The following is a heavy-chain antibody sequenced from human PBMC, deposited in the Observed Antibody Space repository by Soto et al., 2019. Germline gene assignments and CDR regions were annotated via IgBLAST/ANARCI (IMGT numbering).Heavy chain of an antibody. D-gene: IGHD3-10*01. J-gene: IGHJ3*02. CDR1: GFTFSSYA. Sequence: PGGSLRLXCAVSGFTFSSYAMTWVRQAPGKGLEWVSTISAAGGSTYFPDSVKGRFTISRDNSKNTLFLQMNSLRAEDTAVYYCAKEMVRGVLGAFDIWGQGTMVTVSS. V-gene: IGHV3-23*01. CDR3: AKEMVRGVLGAFDI. CDR2: ISAAGGST.